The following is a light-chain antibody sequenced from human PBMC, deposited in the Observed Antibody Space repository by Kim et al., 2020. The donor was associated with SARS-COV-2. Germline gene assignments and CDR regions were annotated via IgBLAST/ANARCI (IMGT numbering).Light chain of an antibody. J-gene: IGLJ2*01. CDR1: SSNIGSNY. CDR3: AAWDDSLSVV. V-gene: IGLV1-47*01. Sequence: QSVLTQPPSASATPGQRVTISCSGSSSNIGSNYVYWYQQLPGTAPKLLIYRNNQRPSGVPDRFSGSKSGTSASLAISGLRYEDEADYYCAAWDDSLSVVFGGGTQLTVL. CDR2: RNN.